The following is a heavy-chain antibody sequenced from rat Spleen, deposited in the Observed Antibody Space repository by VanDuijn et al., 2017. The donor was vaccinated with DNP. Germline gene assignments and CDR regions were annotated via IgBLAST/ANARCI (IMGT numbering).Heavy chain of an antibody. CDR1: GFTFSNHG. D-gene: IGHD1-7*01. V-gene: IGHV5S13*01. Sequence: EVQLVESGGGLVQPGRSLTLSCAVSGFTFSNHGMAWVRQAPTKGLEWVASISTGGGITYYRDSVKGRFTVSRDNAKSTLYLQMDSLRSEDTATYYCARRLSYYGYNYFDYWGQGVMVTVSS. J-gene: IGHJ2*01. CDR3: ARRLSYYGYNYFDY. CDR2: ISTGGGIT.